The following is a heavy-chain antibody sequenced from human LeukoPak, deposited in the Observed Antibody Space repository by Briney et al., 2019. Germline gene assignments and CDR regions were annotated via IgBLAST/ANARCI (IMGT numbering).Heavy chain of an antibody. CDR3: ARGVLVVVPAARAFGYYMDV. V-gene: IGHV1-69*05. D-gene: IGHD2-2*01. CDR2: IIPIFGTA. CDR1: GGTFSSYA. Sequence: SVKVSCKASGGTFSSYAISWVRQAPGQGLEWMGRIIPIFGTANYAQKFQGRVTITTDESTSTAYMELSSLRSEDTAVYYCARGVLVVVPAARAFGYYMDVWGKGTTVTVSS. J-gene: IGHJ6*03.